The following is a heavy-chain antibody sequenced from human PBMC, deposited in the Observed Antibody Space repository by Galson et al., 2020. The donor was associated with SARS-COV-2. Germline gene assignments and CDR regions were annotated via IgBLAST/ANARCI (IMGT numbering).Heavy chain of an antibody. CDR2: INSGGAT. J-gene: IGHJ1*01. Sequence: GGSLRLSCTASGFPFSTYTMGWVRQAPGEGLEWVSAINSGGATSYADSVKGRFTISRDNPKNTLYLQMNSLRAEDTAIYYCAKAYSYYYGAGLSGFQHWGQGTLVTVSS. CDR1: GFPFSTYT. CDR3: AKAYSYYYGAGLSGFQH. V-gene: IGHV3-23*01. D-gene: IGHD3-10*01.